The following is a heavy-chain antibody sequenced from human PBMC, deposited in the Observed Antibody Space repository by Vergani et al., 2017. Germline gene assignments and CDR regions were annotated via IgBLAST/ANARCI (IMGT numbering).Heavy chain of an antibody. V-gene: IGHV4-4*02. D-gene: IGHD3-22*01. J-gene: IGHJ2*01. CDR3: ARYKYYYDSSGYSLANWYFDL. CDR2: IYHSGST. CDR1: GGSISSSNW. Sequence: QVQLQESGPGLVKPSGTLSLTCAVSGGSISSSNWWSWVRQPPXKGLEWIGEIYHSGSTNYNPSLKSRVTISVDKSKNQFSLKLSSVTAADTAVYYCARYKYYYDSSGYSLANWYFDLWGRGTLVTVSS.